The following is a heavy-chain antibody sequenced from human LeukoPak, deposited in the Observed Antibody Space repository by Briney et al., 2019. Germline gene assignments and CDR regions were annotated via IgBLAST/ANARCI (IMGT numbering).Heavy chain of an antibody. CDR3: TTEVIVVVTATDDY. D-gene: IGHD2-21*02. V-gene: IGHV3-15*01. J-gene: IGHJ4*02. CDR2: IKSKTDGGTT. Sequence: GGSLRLSCAASGFTFSSAWMSWVRQAPGKGLEWVGRIKSKTDGGTTDYAAPVKGRFTISRDDSKNTLYLQMNSLKTGDTAVYYCTTEVIVVVTATDDYWGQGTLVTVSS. CDR1: GFTFSSAW.